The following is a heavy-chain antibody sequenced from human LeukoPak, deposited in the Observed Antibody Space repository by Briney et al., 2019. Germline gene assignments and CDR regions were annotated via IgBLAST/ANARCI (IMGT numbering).Heavy chain of an antibody. CDR1: GGSISSGGYY. J-gene: IGHJ3*02. Sequence: SQTLSLTCTVSGGSISSGGYYWSWIRQPPGKGLEWIGYIYHSGSTYYNPSLKSRVTMSVDTSKNQFSLKLSSVTAADTAVYYCAREGFGSGSYYDAFDIWGQGTMVTVSS. V-gene: IGHV4-30-2*01. CDR2: IYHSGST. CDR3: AREGFGSGSYYDAFDI. D-gene: IGHD1-26*01.